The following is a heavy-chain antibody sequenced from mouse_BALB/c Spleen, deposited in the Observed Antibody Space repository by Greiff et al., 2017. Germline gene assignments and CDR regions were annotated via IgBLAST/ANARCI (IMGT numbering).Heavy chain of an antibody. CDR1: GYAFTNYL. CDR2: INPGSGGT. Sequence: VQLQQSGAELVRPGTSVKVSCKASGYAFTNYLIEWVKQRPGQGLEWIGVINPGSGGTNYNEKFKGKATLTADKSSSTAYMQLSSLTSDDSAVYFCARRVITTTWYFDVWGAGTTVTVSS. V-gene: IGHV1-54*01. D-gene: IGHD2-4*01. J-gene: IGHJ1*01. CDR3: ARRVITTTWYFDV.